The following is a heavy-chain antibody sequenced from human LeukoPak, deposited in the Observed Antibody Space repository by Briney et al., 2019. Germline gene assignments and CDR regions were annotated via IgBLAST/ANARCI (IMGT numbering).Heavy chain of an antibody. D-gene: IGHD5-18*01. V-gene: IGHV4-4*07. J-gene: IGHJ4*02. CDR1: GGSISSYY. CDR3: ARMDTAMVTTSYFDY. CDR2: IYTSGST. Sequence: TSETLSLTCTVSGGSISSYYWSWIRQPAGKGLEWIGRIYTSGSTNYNPSLKSRVTMSVDTSKNQFSLKLSSVTAADTAVYYCARMDTAMVTTSYFDYWGQGTLVTVSS.